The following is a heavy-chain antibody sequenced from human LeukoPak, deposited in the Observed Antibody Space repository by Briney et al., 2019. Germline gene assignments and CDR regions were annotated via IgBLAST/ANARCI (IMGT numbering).Heavy chain of an antibody. CDR1: GGSFSGYY. J-gene: IGHJ5*02. CDR3: ARESPYYDILTGYTNWFDP. D-gene: IGHD3-9*01. V-gene: IGHV4-34*01. Sequence: SETLSLTCAVYGGSFSGYYWSWIRQPPGKGLEWIGEINHSGSTNYNPSLKSRVTISVDTSKNQFSLKLSSVTAADTAVYYCARESPYYDILTGYTNWFDPWGQGTLVTVSS. CDR2: INHSGST.